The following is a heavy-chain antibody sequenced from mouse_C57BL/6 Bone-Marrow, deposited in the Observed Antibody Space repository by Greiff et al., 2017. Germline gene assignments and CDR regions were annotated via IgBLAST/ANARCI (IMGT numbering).Heavy chain of an antibody. J-gene: IGHJ1*03. CDR3: ARNRFDGSSHGGYFDV. CDR1: GYTFTDYY. Sequence: VHVKQSGPVLVKPGASVKMSCKASGYTFTDYYMNWVKQSHGKSLEWIGVINPYNGGTSYNQKFKGKATLTVDKSSSTAYMELNSLTSEDSAVYYCARNRFDGSSHGGYFDVWGTGTTVTVSS. CDR2: INPYNGGT. D-gene: IGHD1-1*01. V-gene: IGHV1-19*01.